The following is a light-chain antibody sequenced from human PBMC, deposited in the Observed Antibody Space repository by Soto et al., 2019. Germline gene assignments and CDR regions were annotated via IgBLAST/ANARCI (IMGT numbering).Light chain of an antibody. CDR2: LGS. V-gene: IGKV2-28*01. CDR3: MQALQTPLFT. CDR1: QILLHSNGYNY. Sequence: DIVMTQSPLSLPVTPGESASISCRSSQILLHSNGYNYLDWYLQKPGQSPQLLIYLGSNRASGVPDRFSGSGSGTDFTLKISRVEAEDVGVYYCMQALQTPLFTFGPGTKVDIK. J-gene: IGKJ3*01.